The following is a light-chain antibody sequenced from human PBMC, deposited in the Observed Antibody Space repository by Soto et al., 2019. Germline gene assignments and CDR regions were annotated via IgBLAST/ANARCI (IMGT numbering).Light chain of an antibody. CDR1: SSDVGGYNY. Sequence: QSALTQPRSVSGSPGQSVTISCTGTSSDVGGYNYVSWYLQHPGKAPKLMIYDVTKRTSGVPDRFSGSKSGNTASLTISDLQAEDEADYYCCSYAGSYTFVFGGGTQLTVL. J-gene: IGLJ3*02. V-gene: IGLV2-11*01. CDR2: DVT. CDR3: CSYAGSYTFV.